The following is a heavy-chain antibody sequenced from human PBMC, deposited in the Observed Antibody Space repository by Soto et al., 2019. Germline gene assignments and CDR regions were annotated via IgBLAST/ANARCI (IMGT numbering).Heavy chain of an antibody. D-gene: IGHD6-19*01. CDR2: INPSGGDT. Sequence: QVQLVQSGAEVKKPGASVKVSCKASGYTFSSFYMHWVRQAPGRGLEWMGIINPSGGDTGYGKKFRGRVTMTRDTSTSTVYIEVSSLRPDDTAVYFCARGTLAVTAPADLFDYSMDVWGQGTTVTVSA. V-gene: IGHV1-46*01. CDR3: ARGTLAVTAPADLFDYSMDV. J-gene: IGHJ6*01. CDR1: GYTFSSFY.